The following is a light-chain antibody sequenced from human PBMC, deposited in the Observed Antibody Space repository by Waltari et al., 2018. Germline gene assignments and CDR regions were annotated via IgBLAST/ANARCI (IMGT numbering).Light chain of an antibody. CDR1: QGISSC. J-gene: IGKJ1*01. Sequence: DIQMTQSPSTLSASVGDRVTITCRTSQGISSCLAWYQQTPGKAPKLLIYQASTLESGVPSRFSGSGSGTEFTLTISSLQPDDSATYYCQQYDHYPWTFGQGTKVELK. V-gene: IGKV1-5*03. CDR3: QQYDHYPWT. CDR2: QAS.